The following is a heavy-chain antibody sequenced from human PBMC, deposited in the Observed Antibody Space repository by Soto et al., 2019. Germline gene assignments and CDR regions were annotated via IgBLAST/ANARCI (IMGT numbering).Heavy chain of an antibody. V-gene: IGHV4-30-4*01. CDR3: ARAGLYSYGYLVGGNLIDY. J-gene: IGHJ4*02. D-gene: IGHD5-18*01. CDR2: IYYSGST. Sequence: QVQLQESGPGLVKPSQTLSLTCTVSGGSISSGDYYWSWIRQPPGKGLEWIGYIYYSGSTYYNPSLKSRVTISVDTSKNQFSLKLSSVTAADTAVYYCARAGLYSYGYLVGGNLIDYWGQGTLVTVSS. CDR1: GGSISSGDYY.